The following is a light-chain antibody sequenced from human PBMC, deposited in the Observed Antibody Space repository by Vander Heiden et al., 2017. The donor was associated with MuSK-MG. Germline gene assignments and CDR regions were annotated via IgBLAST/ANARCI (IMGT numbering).Light chain of an antibody. Sequence: DIQMTQSPSSLSASVGDRVTVTCRASQSIGSFLNWYQQKPGKAPELLIYAASTLQSGVPSRFSGSGSGTDFALTISSLQPEDFASYFCQQTYSISTFGQGTKVXVK. V-gene: IGKV1-39*01. CDR1: QSIGSF. CDR2: AAS. J-gene: IGKJ1*01. CDR3: QQTYSIST.